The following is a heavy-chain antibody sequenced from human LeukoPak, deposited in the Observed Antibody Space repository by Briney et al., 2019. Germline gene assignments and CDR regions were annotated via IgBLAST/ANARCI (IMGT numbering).Heavy chain of an antibody. CDR3: ARVRGYDYVWGSYRSNWFDP. Sequence: SETLSLTCAVYGGSFSGYYWSWIRQPPGKGLEWIGEINHSGSNNYNPSLKSRVTISVDTSKNQFSLKLSSVTAADTAVYYCARVRGYDYVWGSYRSNWFDPWGQGTLVTVSS. D-gene: IGHD3-16*02. CDR2: INHSGSN. J-gene: IGHJ5*02. V-gene: IGHV4-34*01. CDR1: GGSFSGYY.